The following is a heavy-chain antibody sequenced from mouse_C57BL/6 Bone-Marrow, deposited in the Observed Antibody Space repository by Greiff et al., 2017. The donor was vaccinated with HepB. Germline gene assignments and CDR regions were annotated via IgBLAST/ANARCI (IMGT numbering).Heavy chain of an antibody. CDR1: GIDFSRYW. J-gene: IGHJ2*01. V-gene: IGHV4-1*01. CDR2: INPDSSTI. Sequence: EVKLLESGGGLVQPGGSLKLSCAASGIDFSRYWMSWVRRAPGKGLEWIGEINPDSSTINYAPSLKDKFIISRDNAKNTLYLQMSKVRSEDTALYYCARGDYYGSSYAYWGQGTTLTVSS. CDR3: ARGDYYGSSYAY. D-gene: IGHD1-1*01.